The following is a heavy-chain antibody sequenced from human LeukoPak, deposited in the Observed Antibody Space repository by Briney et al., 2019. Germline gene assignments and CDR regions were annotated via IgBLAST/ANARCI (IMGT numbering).Heavy chain of an antibody. CDR1: GYSFTSYW. Sequence: GESLKISCKGSGYSFTSYWIGWVRQMPGKGLEWMGMIYPGDSDTRYSPSFQGQVTISADKSISTAYLQWSSLKASDTAMYYCARIGAPITIFGVAKSPYYYYYMDVWGKGTTVTVSS. D-gene: IGHD3-3*01. V-gene: IGHV5-51*01. CDR3: ARIGAPITIFGVAKSPYYYYYMDV. J-gene: IGHJ6*03. CDR2: IYPGDSDT.